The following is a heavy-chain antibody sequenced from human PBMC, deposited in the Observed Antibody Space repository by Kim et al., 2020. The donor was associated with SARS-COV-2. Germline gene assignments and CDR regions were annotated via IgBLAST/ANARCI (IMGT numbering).Heavy chain of an antibody. CDR3: ARERHYYGSGSYYLFGDYYGMDV. J-gene: IGHJ6*02. CDR2: TYYRSKWYN. Sequence: SQTLSLTCAISGDSVSSNSAAWNWIRQSPSRGLEWLGRTYYRSKWYNDYAVSVKSRITINPDTSKNQFSLQLNSVTPEDTAVYYCARERHYYGSGSYYLFGDYYGMDVWGQGTTVTVSS. V-gene: IGHV6-1*01. CDR1: GDSVSSNSAA. D-gene: IGHD3-10*01.